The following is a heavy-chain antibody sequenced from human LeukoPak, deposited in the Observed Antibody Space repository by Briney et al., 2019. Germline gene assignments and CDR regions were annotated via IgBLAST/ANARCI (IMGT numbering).Heavy chain of an antibody. V-gene: IGHV1-18*04. CDR3: ARFGLASPDIEDFDY. CDR2: ISAYNGNT. CDR1: GYTFTSYG. D-gene: IGHD2-15*01. J-gene: IGHJ4*02. Sequence: ASVKVSCKASGYTFTSYGISWVRQAPGQGLEWMGWISAYNGNTNFAQKLQGRVTMTTDTSTSTAYMELRSLRSDDTAVYYCARFGLASPDIEDFDYWGQGTLVTVSS.